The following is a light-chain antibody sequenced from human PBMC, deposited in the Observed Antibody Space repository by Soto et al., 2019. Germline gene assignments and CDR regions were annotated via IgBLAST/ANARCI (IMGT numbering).Light chain of an antibody. CDR2: GAS. CDR3: QPSYRGNP. Sequence: DIQMTQSPSSLSASVGDRVTITCRASQYVNSNLNWYQQKPGTAPKLLIYGASSLHSGVPSRFSGGGSGTDFTLTISSLPPEGSATYFCQPSYRGNPFGQGNKVEIK. V-gene: IGKV1-39*01. CDR1: QYVNSN. J-gene: IGKJ2*01.